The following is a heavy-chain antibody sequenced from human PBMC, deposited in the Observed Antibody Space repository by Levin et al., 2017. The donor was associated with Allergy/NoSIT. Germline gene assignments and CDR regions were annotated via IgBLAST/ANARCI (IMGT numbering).Heavy chain of an antibody. J-gene: IGHJ4*02. Sequence: GESLKISCQGSGYKFRSFWIGWVRQMPGKGLEWVGIIYPGDSHTTYSPSFQGHVTISVDESISTAYLQWSGLRASDTAIYYCARAADRHYSISGYYPLAYWGPGTLVTVSS. CDR2: IYPGDSHT. V-gene: IGHV5-51*01. CDR3: ARAADRHYSISGYYPLAY. CDR1: GYKFRSFW. D-gene: IGHD2/OR15-2a*01.